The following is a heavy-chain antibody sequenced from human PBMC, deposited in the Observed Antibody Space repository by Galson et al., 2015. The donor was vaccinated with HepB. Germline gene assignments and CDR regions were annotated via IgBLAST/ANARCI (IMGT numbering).Heavy chain of an antibody. CDR1: GYSFTSYW. CDR3: ARPLGYCSSTSCYRYDAFDI. D-gene: IGHD2-2*01. CDR2: IDPSDSYT. Sequence: QSGAEVKKPGESLRISCKGSGYSFTSYWISWVRQMPGKGLEWMGRIDPSDSYTNYSPSFQGHVTISADKSISTAYLQWSSLKASDTAMYYCARPLGYCSSTSCYRYDAFDIWGQGTMVTVSS. V-gene: IGHV5-10-1*01. J-gene: IGHJ3*02.